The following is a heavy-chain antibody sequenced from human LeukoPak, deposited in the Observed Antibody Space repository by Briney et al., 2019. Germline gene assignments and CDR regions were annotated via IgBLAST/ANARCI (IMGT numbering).Heavy chain of an antibody. J-gene: IGHJ6*02. CDR2: INPNSGGT. V-gene: IGHV1-2*02. CDR3: ARGPVSAVAGRYYYYGMDV. CDR1: GYTFTGYY. Sequence: ASVKVSCKASGYTFTGYYMHWVRQAPGQGLEWMGWINPNSGGTNYAQKFQGRVTMTRDTSISTAYMELSRLRSDDTAVYYCARGPVSAVAGRYYYYGMDVWGQGTTVTVSS. D-gene: IGHD6-19*01.